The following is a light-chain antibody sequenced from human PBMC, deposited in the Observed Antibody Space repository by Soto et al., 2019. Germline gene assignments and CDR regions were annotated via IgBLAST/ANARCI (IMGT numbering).Light chain of an antibody. Sequence: ISMTQSPPTLSVSPGGRVTLSCEASETISADLAWYHHRPGQAPRLLIYAASTRAPGVPARFSGSGSETDFTLAIANLQPEDFALYYCQHYHNFPRTFGQGTKLEIK. CDR2: AAS. CDR1: ETISAD. J-gene: IGKJ2*01. V-gene: IGKV3-15*01. CDR3: QHYHNFPRT.